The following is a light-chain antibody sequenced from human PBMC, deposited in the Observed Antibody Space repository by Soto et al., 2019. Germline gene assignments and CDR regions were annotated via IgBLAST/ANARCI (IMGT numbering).Light chain of an antibody. CDR1: HIINNNY. CDR2: GAS. V-gene: IGKV3-20*01. CDR3: QQYGSSIT. J-gene: IGKJ5*01. Sequence: IVLMQSPGTLSLSPGEGAILSCRASHIINNNYLAWYQQKPGQAPRLLTYGASSRATGIPDRFSGGGSGTDFTLTVTRLEPEDFAVYYCQQYGSSITFGQGTRLEIK.